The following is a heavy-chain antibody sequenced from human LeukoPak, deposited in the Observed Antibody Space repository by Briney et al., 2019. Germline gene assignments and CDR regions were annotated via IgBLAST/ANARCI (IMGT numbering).Heavy chain of an antibody. CDR2: ISSSSSYI. V-gene: IGHV3-21*01. Sequence: GGSLRLSCAASGFTFSSYSMNWVRQAPGKGLEWVSSISSSSSYIYYADSVKGRFTISRDNAKNSLYLQMNSLRAEDTAVYYCARERGTAMTDFDYWGQGTLVTVSS. D-gene: IGHD5-18*01. J-gene: IGHJ4*02. CDR1: GFTFSSYS. CDR3: ARERGTAMTDFDY.